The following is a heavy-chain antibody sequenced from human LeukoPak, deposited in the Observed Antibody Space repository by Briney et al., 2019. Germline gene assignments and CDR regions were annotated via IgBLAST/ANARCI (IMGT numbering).Heavy chain of an antibody. V-gene: IGHV4-59*06. CDR3: ARDSVTGTDY. D-gene: IGHD1-1*01. CDR1: GGSISSNY. Sequence: SETLSLTCTLSGGSISSNYWSWIRQHPGKGLEWIGYIYYSGSTYYNPSLKSRVTISVDTSKNQFSLKLSSVTAADTAVYYCARDSVTGTDYWGQGTLVTVSS. CDR2: IYYSGST. J-gene: IGHJ4*02.